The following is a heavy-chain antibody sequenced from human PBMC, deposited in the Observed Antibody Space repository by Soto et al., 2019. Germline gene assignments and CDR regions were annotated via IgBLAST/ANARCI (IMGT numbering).Heavy chain of an antibody. J-gene: IGHJ5*01. Sequence: PSETLSITCSVSGDSISTVDYFWALVRQPPGQALEYIGYIYKSATTYYNPSFESRVAISLDTSKSQFSLNVTSLTAADTAVYFCARGRYCLTGRCFPNWFDSWGQGTLVTVSS. V-gene: IGHV4-30-4*01. CDR2: IYKSATT. CDR3: ARGRYCLTGRCFPNWFDS. D-gene: IGHD2-15*01. CDR1: GDSISTVDYF.